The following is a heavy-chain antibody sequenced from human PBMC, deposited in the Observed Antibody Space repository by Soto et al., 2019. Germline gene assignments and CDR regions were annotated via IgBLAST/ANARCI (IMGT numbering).Heavy chain of an antibody. D-gene: IGHD6-13*01. CDR1: GYTFTGYY. V-gene: IGHV1-2*02. Sequence: ASVKVSCKASGYTFTGYYMHWVRQAPGQGLEWMGWINPNSGGTNYAQKFQGRVTMTRDTSISTAYMELSRLRSDDTAVYYCAITLYSSSWYYFDYWGQGTLVTVSS. CDR2: INPNSGGT. J-gene: IGHJ4*02. CDR3: AITLYSSSWYYFDY.